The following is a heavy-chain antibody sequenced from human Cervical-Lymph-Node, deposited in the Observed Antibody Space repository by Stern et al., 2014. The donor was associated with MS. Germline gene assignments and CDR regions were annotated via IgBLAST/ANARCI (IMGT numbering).Heavy chain of an antibody. CDR3: ARGRVDLIRALGI. CDR2: MNPNNGKT. D-gene: IGHD3-16*01. V-gene: IGHV1-8*01. Sequence: VQLVESGAEVKKPGASVKVSCKASGYTFTSYDINWVRQATGQGLEWMGWMNPNNGKTGYGQKVQGRVTMTRNTSISTAYMEMSSLRSDDTGVYYCARGRVDLIRALGIWGQGTMVTVSS. CDR1: GYTFTSYD. J-gene: IGHJ3*02.